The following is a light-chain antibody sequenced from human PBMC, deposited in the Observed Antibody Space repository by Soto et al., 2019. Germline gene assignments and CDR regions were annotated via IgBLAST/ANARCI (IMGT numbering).Light chain of an antibody. CDR2: GGS. V-gene: IGKV3D-15*01. CDR1: RSLTRN. Sequence: EIVMTQSPATLSVSPGGRVTLSCRASRSLTRNLAWYQHKPGQSPRLLTYGGSARATGIPDRFSGSGSGTDFTLTIKSLEPEDFAVYYCQQRNIWPPVTFGQGTRLEIK. J-gene: IGKJ5*01. CDR3: QQRNIWPPVT.